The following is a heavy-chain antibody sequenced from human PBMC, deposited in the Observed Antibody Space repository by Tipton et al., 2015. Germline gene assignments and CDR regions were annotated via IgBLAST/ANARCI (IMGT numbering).Heavy chain of an antibody. J-gene: IGHJ4*02. V-gene: IGHV4-59*01. D-gene: IGHD4-23*01. CDR3: ARARGRHGGLFDS. Sequence: TLSLTCTVSGGSISSYYWSWIRQPPGKGLEWIGYKYSSGSTNYNSSLKSRLTLSEDTSKTQFSLKMRPVTATDTAVYYCARARGRHGGLFDSWGQGTLVTVSS. CDR1: GGSISSYY. CDR2: KYSSGST.